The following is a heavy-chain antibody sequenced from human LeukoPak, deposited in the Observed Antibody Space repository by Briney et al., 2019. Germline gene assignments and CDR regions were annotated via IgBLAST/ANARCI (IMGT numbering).Heavy chain of an antibody. Sequence: GGSLRLSCAASGFTFDDYGMSWVRQAPGKGLEWVSGINWNGGSTGYADSVKGRFTISRDNAKNSLYLQMNSLRAEDTALYHCARGPLFGEFKGFDPWGQGNLVTVSS. J-gene: IGHJ5*02. CDR1: GFTFDDYG. CDR3: ARGPLFGEFKGFDP. D-gene: IGHD3-10*01. CDR2: INWNGGST. V-gene: IGHV3-20*01.